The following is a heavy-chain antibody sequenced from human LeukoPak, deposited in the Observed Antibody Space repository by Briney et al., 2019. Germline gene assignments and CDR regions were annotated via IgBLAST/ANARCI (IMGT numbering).Heavy chain of an antibody. Sequence: GGSLRLSCAASGFISSSYWMHWVRQPPGKGLVYIACISTDGISTSYADSVKGRFTISRDNAKNTLYLQMNSLRAEDTAVYYCARAPNLYVDTTMVWGQGTLVTVSS. CDR1: GFISSSYW. CDR3: ARAPNLYVDTTMV. CDR2: ISTDGIST. D-gene: IGHD5-18*01. V-gene: IGHV3-74*01. J-gene: IGHJ4*02.